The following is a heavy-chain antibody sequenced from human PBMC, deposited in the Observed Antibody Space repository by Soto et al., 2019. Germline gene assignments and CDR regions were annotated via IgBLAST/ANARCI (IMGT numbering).Heavy chain of an antibody. D-gene: IGHD2-15*01. Sequence: EVQLVESGGGLVQPGRSLRLSCAASGFTFDDYAMHWVRQAPGKGLEWVSGISWNSGSIGYADSVKGRFTISRDNXXNSLYLQMNSLRAEDTALYDCAKDNRMRGPYYFDYWGQGTLVTVSS. CDR3: AKDNRMRGPYYFDY. CDR2: ISWNSGSI. CDR1: GFTFDDYA. J-gene: IGHJ4*02. V-gene: IGHV3-9*01.